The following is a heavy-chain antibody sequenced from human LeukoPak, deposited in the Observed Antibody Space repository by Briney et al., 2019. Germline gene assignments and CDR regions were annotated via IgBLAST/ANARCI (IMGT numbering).Heavy chain of an antibody. CDR2: ISYDGSNK. Sequence: GGSLRLSCAASGFTFSSYAMHWVRQAPGKGLEWVAVISYDGSNKYYADSVKGRFTISRDNSKNTLYLQMNSLRAEDTAVYYCARGRREQLVENWFDPWGQGTLVTVSS. V-gene: IGHV3-30*04. J-gene: IGHJ5*02. CDR1: GFTFSSYA. CDR3: ARGRREQLVENWFDP. D-gene: IGHD6-13*01.